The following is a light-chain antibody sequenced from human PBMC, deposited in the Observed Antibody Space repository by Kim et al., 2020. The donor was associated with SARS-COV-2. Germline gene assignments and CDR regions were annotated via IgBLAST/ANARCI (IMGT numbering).Light chain of an antibody. CDR3: LQYDSSRT. V-gene: IGKV3-20*01. CDR2: GAS. CDR1: LTVTSSY. Sequence: SLSPGERATHSCRATLTVTSSYLAWYQQKPGQAPRLLIYGASSRASGIPDRFTCSGSGTDFTLTISRLGPEDIAVYYCLQYDSSRTFGLGTKLEI. J-gene: IGKJ2*01.